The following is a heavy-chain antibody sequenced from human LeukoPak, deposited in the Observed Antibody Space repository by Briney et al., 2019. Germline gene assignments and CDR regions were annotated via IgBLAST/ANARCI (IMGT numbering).Heavy chain of an antibody. CDR2: IYSGGST. V-gene: IGHV3-53*01. CDR1: GFTVSSNY. CDR3: ARAMRGYSYILEH. J-gene: IGHJ4*02. D-gene: IGHD5-18*01. Sequence: GGSLRLSCAASGFTVSSNYMSWVRQAPGKGLEWCSVIYSGGSTYYADSVMGRFTISRDNSKNTLYLQMNSLRAEDTAVYYCARAMRGYSYILEHWGQGTLVTVSS.